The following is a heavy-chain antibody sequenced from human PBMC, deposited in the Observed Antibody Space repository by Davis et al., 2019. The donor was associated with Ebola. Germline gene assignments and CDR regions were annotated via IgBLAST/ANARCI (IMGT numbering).Heavy chain of an antibody. J-gene: IGHJ2*01. CDR3: AKDRGSSSWYFDL. CDR2: ISGSGGST. D-gene: IGHD6-6*01. CDR1: GFTFSSYA. Sequence: GGSLRLSCAASGFTFSSYAMTWVRQAPGKGLEWVSAISGSGGSTYYADSVKGRFTISRDNSKNTLYLQMNSLRAEDTAVYYCAKDRGSSSWYFDLWGRGTLVTVSS. V-gene: IGHV3-23*01.